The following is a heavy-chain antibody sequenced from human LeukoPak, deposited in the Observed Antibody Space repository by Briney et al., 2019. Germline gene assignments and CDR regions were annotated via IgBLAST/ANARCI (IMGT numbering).Heavy chain of an antibody. D-gene: IGHD2-2*01. CDR1: GGSISSGGYY. V-gene: IGHV4-31*03. CDR3: ARNIVVVPAAIDAFDI. CDR2: IYYSGST. Sequence: PSQTLSLTCTASGGSISSGGYYWSWIRQHPGKGLEWIGYIYYSGSTYYNPSLKSRVTISVDTSKNQFSLKLSSVTAADTAVYYCARNIVVVPAAIDAFDIWGQGTMVTVSS. J-gene: IGHJ3*02.